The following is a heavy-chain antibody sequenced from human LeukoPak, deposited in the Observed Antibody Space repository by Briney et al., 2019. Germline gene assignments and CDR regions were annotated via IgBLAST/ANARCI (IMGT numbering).Heavy chain of an antibody. CDR3: ASHPPTIAVAASEYFHH. J-gene: IGHJ1*01. V-gene: IGHV4-34*01. CDR1: GGSFSGYY. D-gene: IGHD6-19*01. CDR2: INHSGST. Sequence: SETPSLTCTVYGGSFSGYYWSWIRQPPGKGLEWIGEINHSGSTNYNPSLKSRVTISVDSSKNQFSLKLSSVTAADTAVYYCASHPPTIAVAASEYFHHWGQGTLVTVSS.